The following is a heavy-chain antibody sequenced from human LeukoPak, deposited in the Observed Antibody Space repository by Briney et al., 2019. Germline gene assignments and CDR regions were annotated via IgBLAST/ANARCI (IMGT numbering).Heavy chain of an antibody. D-gene: IGHD6-19*01. CDR3: ARPRETVEMDAFHI. J-gene: IGHJ3*02. CDR2: IYYIGST. Sequence: RASETLSLTCAVSGGSIGASINSPNWWSWVRQPPGKGLEWIGSIYYIGSTYYNPSLKSRVTISVDTSKNQFSLKLSSVTAADTAVYYCARPRETVEMDAFHIWGQGTMVTVSS. CDR1: GGSIGASINSPNW. V-gene: IGHV4-39*01.